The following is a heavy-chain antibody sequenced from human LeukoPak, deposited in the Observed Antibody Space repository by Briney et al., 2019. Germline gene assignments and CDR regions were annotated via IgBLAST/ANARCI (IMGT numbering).Heavy chain of an antibody. D-gene: IGHD1-26*01. CDR3: ARLGWELPDY. Sequence: PSETLSLTCTVSGGSISSSSYYWGWIRQPPGKGLEWIGSIYYSGSTYYNPSLKSRVTISVDTSKNQFSLKLSSVTAADTAVYYCARLGWELPDYWGQGTLVTVSS. CDR1: GGSISSSSYY. CDR2: IYYSGST. J-gene: IGHJ4*02. V-gene: IGHV4-39*01.